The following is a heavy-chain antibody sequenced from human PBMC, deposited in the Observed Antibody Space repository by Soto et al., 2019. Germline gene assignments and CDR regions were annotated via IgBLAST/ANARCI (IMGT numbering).Heavy chain of an antibody. CDR3: ARERISRVGDYYYYGMDV. J-gene: IGHJ6*02. D-gene: IGHD1-26*01. CDR1: GGTFSSYA. Sequence: QVQLVQSGAEVKKPGSSVKVSCKASGGTFSSYAISWVRQAPGQGLEWMGGIIPIFGTANYAQKFQGRVTITADESTSTAYMELSRLRSEDTAVYYCARERISRVGDYYYYGMDVWGQGTTVTVSS. V-gene: IGHV1-69*01. CDR2: IIPIFGTA.